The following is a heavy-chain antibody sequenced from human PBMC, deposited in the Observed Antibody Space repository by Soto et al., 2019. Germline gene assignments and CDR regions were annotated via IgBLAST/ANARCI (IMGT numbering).Heavy chain of an antibody. Sequence: PSDTLSLTCTISGYAICIYSWSWIRQPPGKGLEWFGNIHYNGNTKYSPSLKSRVTMSVDTSKNHFSLKLISVTTADTAVYFCAREGNLGRWIQPLDSWGQGTLVTVSS. CDR2: IHYNGNT. V-gene: IGHV4-59*01. CDR1: GYAICIYS. J-gene: IGHJ4*02. D-gene: IGHD2-2*03. CDR3: AREGNLGRWIQPLDS.